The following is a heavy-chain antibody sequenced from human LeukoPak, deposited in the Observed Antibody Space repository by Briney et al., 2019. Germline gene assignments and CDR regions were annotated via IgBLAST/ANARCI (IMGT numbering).Heavy chain of an antibody. D-gene: IGHD2-21*02. Sequence: SQTLSLTCAVSDVSISSDDYTWSWIRQPPGKGLEWIVYNYHSGSTYYNPSLKSRVAMSIDRSKKQFSLTLSSVTAAETAVYYCARAPSSIHGDCAYFDYWGQGTLVTVSS. V-gene: IGHV4-30-2*01. CDR3: ARAPSSIHGDCAYFDY. J-gene: IGHJ4*02. CDR2: NYHSGST. CDR1: DVSISSDDYT.